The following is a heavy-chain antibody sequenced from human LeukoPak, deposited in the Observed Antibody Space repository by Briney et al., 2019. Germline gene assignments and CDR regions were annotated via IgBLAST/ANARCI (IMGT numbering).Heavy chain of an antibody. CDR2: INAGNGNA. CDR3: ATSGQVVATMHY. V-gene: IGHV1-3*01. CDR1: GYTFTSYA. D-gene: IGHD2-15*01. J-gene: IGHJ4*02. Sequence: GASVKVSCKASGYTFTSYAMHWVRQAPGQRLEWMGWINAGNGNAKYPQKFQGRVTIARDTSASTAYMELSSLRSEDTAVYYCATSGQVVATMHYWGQGTLVTVSS.